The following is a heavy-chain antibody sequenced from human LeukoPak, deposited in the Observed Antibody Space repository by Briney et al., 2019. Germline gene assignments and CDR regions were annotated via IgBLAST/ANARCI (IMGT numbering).Heavy chain of an antibody. D-gene: IGHD1-26*01. CDR2: MSYDGSNE. Sequence: GRSLRLSCAASGFTFSSYTMHWVRQAPGKGLEWVAVMSYDGSNEYYADSVKGRFTISRDNSKNTLYLQMNSLRAEDTAVYYCARDRASLNWFDPWGQGTLVTVSS. CDR1: GFTFSSYT. J-gene: IGHJ5*02. V-gene: IGHV3-30-3*01. CDR3: ARDRASLNWFDP.